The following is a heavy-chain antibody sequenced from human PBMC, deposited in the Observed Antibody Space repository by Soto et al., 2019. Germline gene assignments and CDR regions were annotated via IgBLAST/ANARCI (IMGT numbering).Heavy chain of an antibody. CDR2: IIPIFGTV. CDR1: GGTFSSYA. V-gene: IGHV1-69*01. Sequence: QVQLVQSGAEVKKPGSSVKVSCKASGGTFSSYAISWVRQAPGQGLEWMGGIIPIFGTVNYAQKFQGRVTITADESTSTAYMELSSLRSEDTAVYYCARVRCSGGSCYWPFDYWGQGTLVTVSS. D-gene: IGHD2-15*01. CDR3: ARVRCSGGSCYWPFDY. J-gene: IGHJ4*02.